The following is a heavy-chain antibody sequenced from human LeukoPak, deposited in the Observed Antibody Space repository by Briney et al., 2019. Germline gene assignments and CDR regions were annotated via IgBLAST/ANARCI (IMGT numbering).Heavy chain of an antibody. J-gene: IGHJ4*02. D-gene: IGHD4-17*01. V-gene: IGHV3-48*04. CDR2: ITSSSSAI. Sequence: PGGSLRLSFAASGFAFSSYSMNWVRQAPGKGLEWVSYITSSSSAIYYADSVKGRFTISRDNAKNSLYLQMNSLRAEDTAVYYCARDNGDYVPYYFDYWGQGTLVTVSS. CDR3: ARDNGDYVPYYFDY. CDR1: GFAFSSYS.